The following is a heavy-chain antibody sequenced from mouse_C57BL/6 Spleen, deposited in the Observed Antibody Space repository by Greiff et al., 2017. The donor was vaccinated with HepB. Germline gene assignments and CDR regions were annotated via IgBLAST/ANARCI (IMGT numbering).Heavy chain of an antibody. D-gene: IGHD3-2*02. J-gene: IGHJ4*01. V-gene: IGHV1-80*01. CDR1: GYAFSSYC. CDR3: ARGASGYAMDY. Sequence: VQLQQSGAELVKPGASVKISCKASGYAFSSYCMNWVKQRPGKGLEWIGQIYPGDGDTNYNGKFKGKAILTADKPSSTTYMQLSSLTSEDSAVYFSARGASGYAMDYWGQGTSVTVSS. CDR2: IYPGDGDT.